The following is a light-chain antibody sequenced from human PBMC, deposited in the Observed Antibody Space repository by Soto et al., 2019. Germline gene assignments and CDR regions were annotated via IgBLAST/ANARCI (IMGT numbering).Light chain of an antibody. CDR2: AAS. CDR1: QGISSY. CDR3: QQSYYNPT. V-gene: IGKV1-39*01. J-gene: IGKJ1*01. Sequence: IQLTQSLSSLSASVGDRVTITCRASQGISSYLAWYQQKPGKAPKLLIYAASTLQSGVPSRFSGSGSGTDFTLTISSLQHEDFATYYCQQSYYNPTFGQGTKVDI.